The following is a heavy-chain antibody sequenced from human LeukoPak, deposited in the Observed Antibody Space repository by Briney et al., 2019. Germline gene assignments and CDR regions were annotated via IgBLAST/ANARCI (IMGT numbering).Heavy chain of an antibody. D-gene: IGHD1-14*01. Sequence: ASVKVSCKASGFTFTDYYLHWVRQAPGQGLEWMGRIILNNGATNYAQKFQGRVTLTRDTPISTAYMELSRQTSDDTAVYYCATDGGNHNFDYWGRGTLVTVSS. CDR2: IILNNGAT. V-gene: IGHV1-2*06. CDR1: GFTFTDYY. CDR3: ATDGGNHNFDY. J-gene: IGHJ4*02.